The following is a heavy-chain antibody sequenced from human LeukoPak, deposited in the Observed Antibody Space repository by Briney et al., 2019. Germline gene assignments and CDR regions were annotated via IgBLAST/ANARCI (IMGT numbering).Heavy chain of an antibody. Sequence: SETLSLTCTVSGGSISSGGYYWSWIRQHPGKGLEWIGYIYYSGSTYYNPSLKSRVTISVDTSKNQFSLKLSSVTAADTAVYYCARDGHRNYYGSGSYDYWGQGTLVTVSS. V-gene: IGHV4-31*03. CDR3: ARDGHRNYYGSGSYDY. CDR2: IYYSGST. J-gene: IGHJ4*02. D-gene: IGHD3-10*01. CDR1: GGSISSGGYY.